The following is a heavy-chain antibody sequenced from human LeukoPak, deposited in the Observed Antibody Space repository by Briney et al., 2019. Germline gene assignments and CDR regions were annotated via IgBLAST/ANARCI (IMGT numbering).Heavy chain of an antibody. J-gene: IGHJ4*02. CDR3: TSTPYYYDSSGYLYYFDY. Sequence: KPGGPLRLSCAASGFTFSNAGMSWVGQAPGKGLEWVGRIKSKIDGGTTDYAAPVKGRFTISRDDSKNTLYLQLNSLKTEDTAVYYCTSTPYYYDSSGYLYYFDYWGQGTLVTVSS. V-gene: IGHV3-15*01. D-gene: IGHD3-22*01. CDR1: GFTFSNAG. CDR2: IKSKIDGGTT.